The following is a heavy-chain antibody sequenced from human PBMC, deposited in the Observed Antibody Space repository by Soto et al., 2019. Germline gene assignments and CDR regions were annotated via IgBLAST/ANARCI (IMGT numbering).Heavy chain of an antibody. CDR3: VRSKGGYSYGTPFDY. Sequence: PGGSLRLSCAASGFTFSTYSMNWVRQAPGKGLEWVSSISSSSSYIYYADSVKGRFTTSRDNAKNSLYLQMNSLRPEDTALYYCVRSKGGYSYGTPFDYWGQGTLVTVSS. CDR2: ISSSSSYI. D-gene: IGHD5-18*01. J-gene: IGHJ4*02. CDR1: GFTFSTYS. V-gene: IGHV3-21*04.